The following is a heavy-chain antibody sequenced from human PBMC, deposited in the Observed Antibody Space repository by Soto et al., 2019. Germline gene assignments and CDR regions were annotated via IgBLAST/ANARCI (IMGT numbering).Heavy chain of an antibody. Sequence: SVKVSCKASGGTFSSYTISWVRQAPGQRLEWMGRIIPVNGIANYSQKFQGRVTITRDTSTSTAYMELSSLRSEDTAVYYCARSIVVVTALDYWGQGTLVTVSS. J-gene: IGHJ4*02. CDR3: ARSIVVVTALDY. V-gene: IGHV1-69*02. CDR2: IIPVNGIA. CDR1: GGTFSSYT. D-gene: IGHD2-21*02.